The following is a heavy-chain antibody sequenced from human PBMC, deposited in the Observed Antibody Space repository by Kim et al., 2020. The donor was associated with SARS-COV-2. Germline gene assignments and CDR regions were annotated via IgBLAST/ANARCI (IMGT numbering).Heavy chain of an antibody. CDR3: ARGSTAAGTSNY. D-gene: IGHD6-13*01. J-gene: IGHJ4*02. Sequence: NYAPKCQGRVTITADKSTSTAYMELSSLRSEDTAVYYCARGSTAAGTSNYWGQGTLVTVSS. V-gene: IGHV1-69*04.